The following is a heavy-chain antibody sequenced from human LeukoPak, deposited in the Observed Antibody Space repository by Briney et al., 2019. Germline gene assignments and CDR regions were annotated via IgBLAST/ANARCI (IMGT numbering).Heavy chain of an antibody. J-gene: IGHJ6*03. D-gene: IGHD3-3*01. Sequence: PSETLSLTCTVSGYSISSGYYWGWIRQPPGKGLEWIGSIYHSGSTYCNPSLKSRVTISVDTSKNQFSLKLSSVTAADTAVYYCARSIYDFWSGYSYYMDVWGKGTTVTVSS. CDR3: ARSIYDFWSGYSYYMDV. CDR1: GYSISSGYY. V-gene: IGHV4-38-2*02. CDR2: IYHSGST.